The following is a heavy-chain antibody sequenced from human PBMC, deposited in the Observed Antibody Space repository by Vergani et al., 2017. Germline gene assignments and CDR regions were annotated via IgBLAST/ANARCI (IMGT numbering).Heavy chain of an antibody. Sequence: VQLAESGGGLVQPGRSLRLSCAASGFTFDDYAMHWVRQAPGKGLEWVSGISWNSGSIGYADSVKGRFTISRDNAKNSLYLQMNSLRAEDTALYYCAKDRGEQQLVRNAFDIWSQGTMVTVSS. CDR2: ISWNSGSI. V-gene: IGHV3-9*01. J-gene: IGHJ3*02. D-gene: IGHD6-13*01. CDR1: GFTFDDYA. CDR3: AKDRGEQQLVRNAFDI.